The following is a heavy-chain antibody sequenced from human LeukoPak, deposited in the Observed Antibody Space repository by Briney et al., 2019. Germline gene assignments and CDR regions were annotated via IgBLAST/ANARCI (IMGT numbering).Heavy chain of an antibody. Sequence: SETLSLTCTVSNGSISYYCWSWIRQPPGKGLEWIAYIYYSGSTNYNPSLKSRVTISVDTSKNQFSLKLSSVTAADMAVYYCARGYYYYMDVWGKGTTVTVS. CDR3: ARGYYYYMDV. CDR2: IYYSGST. V-gene: IGHV4-59*01. J-gene: IGHJ6*03. CDR1: NGSISYYC.